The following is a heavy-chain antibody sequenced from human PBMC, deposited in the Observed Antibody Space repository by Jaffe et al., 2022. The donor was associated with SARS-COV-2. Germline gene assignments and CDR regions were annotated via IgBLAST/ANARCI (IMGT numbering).Heavy chain of an antibody. J-gene: IGHJ6*03. CDR1: GFTFDDYA. CDR2: ISWNSGSI. V-gene: IGHV3-9*01. CDR3: AKDIRSGSYNYYYMDV. Sequence: EVQLVESGGGLVQPGRSLRLSCAASGFTFDDYAMHWVRQAPGKGLEWVSGISWNSGSIGYADSVKGRFTISRDNAKNSLYLQMNSLRAEDTALYYCAKDIRSGSYNYYYMDVWGKGTTVTVSS. D-gene: IGHD3-10*01.